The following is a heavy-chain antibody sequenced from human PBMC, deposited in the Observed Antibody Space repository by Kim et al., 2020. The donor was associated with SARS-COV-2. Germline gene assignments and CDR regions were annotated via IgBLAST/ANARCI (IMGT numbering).Heavy chain of an antibody. CDR1: GFPFSNVW. CDR3: TTLISAAGRGY. V-gene: IGHV3-15*01. CDR2: IKSKTDGEAT. Sequence: GGSLRLSCAASGFPFSNVWMSWVRQAPGRGLEWVGRIKSKTDGEATDYAAPVKGIFTMSRDDSKNTLHLQMNSLETEDTGVYYCTTLISAAGRGYWGQGTLVTVSS. J-gene: IGHJ4*02. D-gene: IGHD6-13*01.